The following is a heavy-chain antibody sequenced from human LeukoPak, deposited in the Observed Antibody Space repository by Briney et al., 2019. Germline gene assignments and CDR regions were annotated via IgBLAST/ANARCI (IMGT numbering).Heavy chain of an antibody. J-gene: IGHJ4*02. D-gene: IGHD6-13*01. CDR1: GFTFSSHW. Sequence: QSGGSLRLSCAASGFTFSSHWMHWVRQAPGKGLVWVSRTNSDGSGTGYADSVEGRLTISRDNAKNTLYLQMNSLRVEDTAVYYCARESAPGGIDWGQGTLVTVSS. CDR2: TNSDGSGT. CDR3: ARESAPGGID. V-gene: IGHV3-74*01.